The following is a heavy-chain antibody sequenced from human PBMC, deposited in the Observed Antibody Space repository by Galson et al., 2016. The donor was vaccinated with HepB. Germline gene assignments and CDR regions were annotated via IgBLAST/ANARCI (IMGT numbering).Heavy chain of an antibody. D-gene: IGHD1-26*01. CDR1: AFTFSSYP. J-gene: IGHJ4*02. CDR2: ISDGAGST. V-gene: IGHV3-23*01. Sequence: SLRLSCAASAFTFSSYPMSWVRQAPGKGLEWVSAISDGAGSTYYADSVKGRFTISRDNSKNTLYLQMNGLRADDTAVYYGAKDRWELVRGYDYWGQGTLVTVSS. CDR3: AKDRWELVRGYDY.